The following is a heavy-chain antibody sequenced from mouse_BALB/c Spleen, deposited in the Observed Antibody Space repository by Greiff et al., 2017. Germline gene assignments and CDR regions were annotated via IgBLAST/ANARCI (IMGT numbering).Heavy chain of an antibody. D-gene: IGHD2-4*01. Sequence: VQLQQPGAELVKPGASVTLSCKASGYTFTSYWMHWVKQRPGQGLEWIGEIDPSDSYTNYNQKFKGKATLTVDKSSSTAYMQLSSLTSEDSAVYYCARWGTYDYDEYYFDYWGQGTTLTVSS. CDR1: GYTFTSYW. J-gene: IGHJ2*01. V-gene: IGHV1-69*02. CDR3: ARWGTYDYDEYYFDY. CDR2: IDPSDSYT.